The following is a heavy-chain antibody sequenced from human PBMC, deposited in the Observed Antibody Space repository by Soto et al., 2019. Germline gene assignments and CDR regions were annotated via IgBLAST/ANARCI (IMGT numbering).Heavy chain of an antibody. D-gene: IGHD3-3*01. J-gene: IGHJ6*02. CDR3: ARVPSPPYYDFSSGPATNGMDV. V-gene: IGHV3-30-3*01. CDR1: GFIFSNYA. CDR2: ISYVGTNE. Sequence: ESGGGVVPPGRSLRLSCAASGFIFSNYAMHWVRQAPGKGLEWVALISYVGTNEYYADSVKGRFTISRDDSKNTLYLQMNSLRAEDTAVYYCARVPSPPYYDFSSGPATNGMDVWGQGTTVTVSS.